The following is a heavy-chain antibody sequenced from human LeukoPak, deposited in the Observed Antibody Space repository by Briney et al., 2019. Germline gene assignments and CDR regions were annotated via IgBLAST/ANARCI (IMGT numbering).Heavy chain of an antibody. CDR1: GGSIISYY. CDR2: IYYSGSA. CDR3: VRQRDYYDSSGYYSRIFDY. V-gene: IGHV4-59*01. Sequence: SETLSLTCSVSGGSIISYYWSWIRQPPGKGLEWIGYIYYSGSAKYNPSLKSRVTISVDTSKNQFSLKLTSVTAADTAVYYCVRQRDYYDSSGYYSRIFDYWGQGTLVTVSS. J-gene: IGHJ4*02. D-gene: IGHD3-22*01.